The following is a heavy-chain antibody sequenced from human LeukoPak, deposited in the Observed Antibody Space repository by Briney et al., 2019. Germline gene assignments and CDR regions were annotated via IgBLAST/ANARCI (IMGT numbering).Heavy chain of an antibody. CDR2: IYYSGIT. D-gene: IGHD5-18*01. Sequence: SETLSLTCTVSGGSISNLYWSWIRQPAAKGLEWIGYIYYSGITKYNPSLKSRVTISVDMSTNQFSLKLTSVTAADTAVYYCARVVPDGYSDYWGQGTQVTVSS. CDR3: ARVVPDGYSDY. CDR1: GGSISNLY. V-gene: IGHV4-59*11. J-gene: IGHJ4*02.